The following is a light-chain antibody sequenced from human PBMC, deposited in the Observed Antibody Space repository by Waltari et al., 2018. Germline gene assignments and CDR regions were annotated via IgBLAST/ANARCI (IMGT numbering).Light chain of an antibody. CDR1: SRDVGGYNY. V-gene: IGLV2-14*03. Sequence: QSALTQPASVSGSPGQSLTLSCTGTSRDVGGYNYVPWYQQHPGKAPKLMIYDVSNRPSGVSNRFSGSKSDNTASLTISGLQAEDEADYYCSSYTSSSTGVFGGGTKLTVL. J-gene: IGLJ3*02. CDR3: SSYTSSSTGV. CDR2: DVS.